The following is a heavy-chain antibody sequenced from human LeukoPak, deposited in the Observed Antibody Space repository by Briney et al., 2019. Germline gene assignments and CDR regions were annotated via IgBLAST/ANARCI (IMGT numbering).Heavy chain of an antibody. V-gene: IGHV3-74*01. CDR3: VRESGYTYGL. Sequence: GGSLRLSCTAPGFTFSGYWMHWVRQVPGKGLVWVSYIKSDGTTTNYADSVKGRFTISRDNAKNTLYLQMNSLRVEDTAVYYCVRESGYTYGLWGQGSLVTVSS. D-gene: IGHD5-24*01. J-gene: IGHJ4*02. CDR2: IKSDGTTT. CDR1: GFTFSGYW.